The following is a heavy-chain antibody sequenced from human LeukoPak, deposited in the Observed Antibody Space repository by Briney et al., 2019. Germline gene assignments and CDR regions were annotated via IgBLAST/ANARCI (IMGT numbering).Heavy chain of an antibody. CDR1: GFAFNFYA. CDR2: INANGINT. CDR3: ARVPLYDRSGYYFDY. Sequence: GGSLRLSCAASGFAFNFYAMSWVRQAPGKGLQWVSTINANGINTYYADSVRGRFTISRDNSKDTLYLQMNSLRDEDTAVYYCARVPLYDRSGYYFDYWGLGTLVTVSS. J-gene: IGHJ4*02. D-gene: IGHD3-22*01. V-gene: IGHV3-23*01.